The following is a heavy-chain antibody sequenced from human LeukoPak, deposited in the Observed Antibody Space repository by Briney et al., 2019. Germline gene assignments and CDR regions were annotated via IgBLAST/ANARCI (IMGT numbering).Heavy chain of an antibody. J-gene: IGHJ5*02. CDR3: ARGFLSRSQVDP. V-gene: IGHV4-34*01. CDR1: GGSFSGYY. CDR2: INRSGST. Sequence: PSETLSLTCAVYGGSFSGYYWSWIRQPPGKGLEWIGEINRSGSTNYNPSLKSRVTISVDTSKNQFSLKLSSVTAADTAVYYCARGFLSRSQVDPWGQGTLVTVSS.